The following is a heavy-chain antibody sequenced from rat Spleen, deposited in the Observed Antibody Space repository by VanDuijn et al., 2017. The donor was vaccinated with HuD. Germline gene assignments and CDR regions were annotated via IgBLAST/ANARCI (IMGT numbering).Heavy chain of an antibody. Sequence: EVQLVESGGGLVQPGRSLKLSCAASGFTFSNYYMAWVRQAPTKGLEWVAYISTGGGSTYYRDSVKGRITISRDNAKSTLYLQMDRLRSEDTATYYCTTYPIRVGSYINYVMDAWGQGASVTVSS. V-gene: IGHV5-27*01. D-gene: IGHD1-2*01. CDR3: TTYPIRVGSYINYVMDA. CDR2: ISTGGGST. CDR1: GFTFSNYY. J-gene: IGHJ4*01.